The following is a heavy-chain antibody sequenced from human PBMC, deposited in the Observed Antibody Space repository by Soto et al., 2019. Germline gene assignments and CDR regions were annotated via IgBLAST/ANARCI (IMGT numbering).Heavy chain of an antibody. J-gene: IGHJ6*02. CDR1: GYTFTRSG. Sequence: SVKVSCKASGYTFTRSGISWVRQAPGQGLEWMGGIIPIFGTANYAQKFQGRVTITADESTSTAYMELSSLRSEDTAVYYCARVSLYDFWSGSHYYYYGMDVWGQGTTVTVSS. V-gene: IGHV1-69*13. CDR3: ARVSLYDFWSGSHYYYYGMDV. D-gene: IGHD3-3*01. CDR2: IIPIFGTA.